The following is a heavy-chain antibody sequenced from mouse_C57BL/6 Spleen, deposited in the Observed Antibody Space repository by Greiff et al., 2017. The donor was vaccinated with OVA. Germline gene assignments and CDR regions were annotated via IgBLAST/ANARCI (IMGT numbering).Heavy chain of an antibody. CDR2: IYPGDGDT. Sequence: VQRVESGPELVKPGASVKISCKASGYAFSSSWMNWVKQRPGKGLEWIGRIYPGDGDTNYNGKFKGKATLTADKSSSTAYMQLSSLTSEDSAVYFCARWTHAMDYWGQGTSVTVSS. CDR3: ARWTHAMDY. V-gene: IGHV1-82*01. J-gene: IGHJ4*01. CDR1: GYAFSSSW.